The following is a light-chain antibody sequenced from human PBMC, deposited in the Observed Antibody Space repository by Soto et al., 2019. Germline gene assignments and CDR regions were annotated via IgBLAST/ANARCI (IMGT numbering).Light chain of an antibody. V-gene: IGLV2-14*01. CDR2: DVS. CDR1: SSDVGGYNY. CDR3: SSYTSSSTPVV. J-gene: IGLJ2*01. Sequence: QSALTQPASVSGSPGQSITISCTGTSSDVGGYNYVSWYQQHPGKAPKLMIYDVSNRPSGVSNRFSGSESGNTASLTISGLQAEDEADHYCSSYTSSSTPVVFGGGTKLTVL.